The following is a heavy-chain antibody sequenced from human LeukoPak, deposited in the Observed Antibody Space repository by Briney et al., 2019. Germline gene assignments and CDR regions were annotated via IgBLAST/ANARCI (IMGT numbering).Heavy chain of an antibody. CDR3: AVSPRTPVST. V-gene: IGHV3-48*02. Sequence: PGGSLRLSCVASGFSFSSYGMHCVRQAPGKGLEWVSGISNTVGGITYADSVKGRFSISRDNAKNSVYLQMNGLRNDDSAVYHCAVSPRTPVSTWGPGTLVTVSS. CDR2: ISNTVGGI. J-gene: IGHJ1*01. D-gene: IGHD5/OR15-5a*01. CDR1: GFSFSSYG.